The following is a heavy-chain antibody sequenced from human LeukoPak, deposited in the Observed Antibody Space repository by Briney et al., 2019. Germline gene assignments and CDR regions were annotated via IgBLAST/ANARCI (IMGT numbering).Heavy chain of an antibody. CDR1: GFTFSSYW. J-gene: IGHJ5*02. CDR3: ARWDPYNWFDP. D-gene: IGHD1-26*01. CDR2: INSDGSST. Sequence: PGGSLRLSCAASGFTFSSYWMHWVRQAPGKGLVWVSRINSDGSSTSYADSVKGRFTISRDNAKNTLYLRMNSLRAEDTAVYYCARWDPYNWFDPWGQGTLVTVSS. V-gene: IGHV3-74*01.